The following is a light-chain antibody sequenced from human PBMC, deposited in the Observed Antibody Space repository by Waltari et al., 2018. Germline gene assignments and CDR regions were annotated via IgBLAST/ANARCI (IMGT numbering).Light chain of an antibody. Sequence: SSELTQDPAVSVALGQTVRITCQGDSLRSYYASWYQQKAGQAPVLVIYGKNNRPSEIPDRFSGSSSGNTASLTITRAQAEDEADYYCNSRDSSGNPLVAFGGGTKLTVL. CDR3: NSRDSSGNPLVA. V-gene: IGLV3-19*01. CDR1: SLRSYY. CDR2: GKN. J-gene: IGLJ2*01.